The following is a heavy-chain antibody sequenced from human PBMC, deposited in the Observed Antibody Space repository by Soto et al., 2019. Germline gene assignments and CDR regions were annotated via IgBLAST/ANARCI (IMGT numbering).Heavy chain of an antibody. CDR3: ARQEYCSSTSCYRVDS. Sequence: GQPLSISCTGSGNRFTSYWIGWVRQMPGKGLEWMGIIYLGDSNTRYSPTFQGQVTISADRSISTAYLQWSSLKASDTAMYDCARQEYCSSTSCYRVDSSGPGSPVTVAS. CDR2: IYLGDSNT. CDR1: GNRFTSYW. D-gene: IGHD2-2*01. J-gene: IGHJ4*02. V-gene: IGHV5-51*01.